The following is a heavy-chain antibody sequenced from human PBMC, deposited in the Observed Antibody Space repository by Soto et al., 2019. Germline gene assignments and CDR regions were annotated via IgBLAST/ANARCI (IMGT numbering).Heavy chain of an antibody. J-gene: IGHJ4*02. CDR1: GGTFSSYA. V-gene: IGHV1-69*05. CDR2: IIPIFGTA. D-gene: IGHD2-2*01. CDR3: ARDRYCSSTSCHLYYFDY. Sequence: SVKVSCKASGGTFSSYAISWVRQAPGQGLEWMGGIIPIFGTANYAQKFQGRVTITTDESTSTAYMELSSLRSEDTAVYYCARDRYCSSTSCHLYYFDYWGQGTLVTVSS.